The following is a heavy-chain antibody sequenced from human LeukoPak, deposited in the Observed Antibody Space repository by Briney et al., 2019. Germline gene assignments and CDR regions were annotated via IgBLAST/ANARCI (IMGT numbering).Heavy chain of an antibody. Sequence: SETLSLTCSVSAYSISSGYYWGWIRQPPGKGLEWIGSIHHTGYTFYNPSLKSRVTISVDTSKNQFSLKLSSVTAADTAVYYCALLAGGVFYYYYYYMDVWGKGTTVTVSS. CDR2: IHHTGYT. V-gene: IGHV4-38-2*02. D-gene: IGHD2-8*02. CDR1: AYSISSGYY. J-gene: IGHJ6*03. CDR3: ALLAGGVFYYYYYYMDV.